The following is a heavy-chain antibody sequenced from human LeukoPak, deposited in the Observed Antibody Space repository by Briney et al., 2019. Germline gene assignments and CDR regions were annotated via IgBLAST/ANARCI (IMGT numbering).Heavy chain of an antibody. Sequence: SETLSLTCTVSGGSISSSSYYWGWIRQPPGKGLEWIGSIYYSGSTYHNPSLKSRVTISVDTSKNQFSLKLSYVTAADTAVYYCARHPGGLLWFGELLSFDYWGQGTLVTVSS. J-gene: IGHJ4*02. CDR1: GGSISSSSYY. CDR3: ARHPGGLLWFGELLSFDY. CDR2: IYYSGST. V-gene: IGHV4-39*01. D-gene: IGHD3-10*01.